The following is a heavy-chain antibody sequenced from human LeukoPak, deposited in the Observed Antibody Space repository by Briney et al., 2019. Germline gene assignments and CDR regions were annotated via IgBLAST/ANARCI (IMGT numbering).Heavy chain of an antibody. V-gene: IGHV4-39*01. CDR3: ARQPAGIVVVPAAIGGGFDY. CDR1: GGSISSSSYY. J-gene: IGHJ4*02. D-gene: IGHD2-2*01. CDR2: IYYSGST. Sequence: SETLSLTCTVSGGSISSSSYYWGWIRQPPGKGLEWIGSIYYSGSTYYNPSLTSRVTISVDTSKNQFSLKLSSVTAADTAVYYCARQPAGIVVVPAAIGGGFDYWGQGTLVTVSS.